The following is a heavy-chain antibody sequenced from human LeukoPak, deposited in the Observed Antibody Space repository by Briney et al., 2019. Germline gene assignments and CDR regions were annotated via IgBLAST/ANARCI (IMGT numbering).Heavy chain of an antibody. D-gene: IGHD3-22*01. CDR2: INHSGST. Sequence: SETLSLTCAVYGGSFSGYYWSWIRQPPGKGLEWIGEINHSGSTNYNPSLKSRVTISVDTSKNQFSLKLSSVTAADTAVYYCARPGPTYYYDSSGYFGWDQGTLVTVSS. CDR1: GGSFSGYY. J-gene: IGHJ4*02. CDR3: ARPGPTYYYDSSGYFG. V-gene: IGHV4-34*01.